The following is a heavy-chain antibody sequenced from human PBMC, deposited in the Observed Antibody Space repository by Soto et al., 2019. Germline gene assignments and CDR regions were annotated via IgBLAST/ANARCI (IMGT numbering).Heavy chain of an antibody. D-gene: IGHD3-3*01. Sequence: QVQLVESGGGVVQPGRSLRLSCAAAGFSFSSYGMHWVRQAPGKGLEWVGVITYDGSNKFYADSIKGRFTISRENFKKMLYLQMNSLRTEDTAVYYCAKDWREGLPVDAFDIWGQGTMVTVSS. CDR3: AKDWREGLPVDAFDI. V-gene: IGHV3-30*18. CDR1: GFSFSSYG. J-gene: IGHJ3*02. CDR2: ITYDGSNK.